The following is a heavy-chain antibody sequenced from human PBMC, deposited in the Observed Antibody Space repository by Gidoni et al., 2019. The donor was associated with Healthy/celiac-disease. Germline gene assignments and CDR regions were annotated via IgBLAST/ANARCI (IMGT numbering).Heavy chain of an antibody. Sequence: EVQLVESGGGLVKPGGSRRLSCDASGFTFSNAWMNWVRQAPGKGLEWVGRIKSKTDGGTTDYAAPVKGRFTISRDDSKNTLYLQMNSLKTEDTAVYYCTTAYGDYLNWFDPWGQGTLVTVSS. D-gene: IGHD4-17*01. CDR2: IKSKTDGGTT. CDR1: GFTFSNAW. J-gene: IGHJ5*02. CDR3: TTAYGDYLNWFDP. V-gene: IGHV3-15*07.